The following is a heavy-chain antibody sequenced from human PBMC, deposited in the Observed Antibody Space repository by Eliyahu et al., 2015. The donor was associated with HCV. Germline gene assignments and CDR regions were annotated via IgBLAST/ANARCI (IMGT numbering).Heavy chain of an antibody. CDR1: GGSIXXRSYX. J-gene: IGHJ4*02. CDR3: ASQLVAGGYTYGHHFDY. Sequence: QLQLQESGPGLVKPSETLSLTCTXSGGSIXXRSYXWGWIRQPPGKGLEWIGGIYYSGSTYYSPSLKSRVTISVDTSKNQFSLKLSSVTAADTAVYYCASQLVAGGYTYGHHFDYWGQGTLVTVSS. CDR2: IYYSGST. D-gene: IGHD5-18*01. V-gene: IGHV4-39*01.